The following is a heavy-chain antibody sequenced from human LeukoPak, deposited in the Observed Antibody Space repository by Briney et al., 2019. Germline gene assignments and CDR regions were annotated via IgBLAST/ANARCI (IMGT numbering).Heavy chain of an antibody. CDR1: GFSFSSNW. J-gene: IGHJ5*02. D-gene: IGHD1-1*01. V-gene: IGHV3-7*01. CDR3: ARLGLEVGGPIWFDP. CDR2: IKRDGSQK. Sequence: SGGSLRLSCAAPGFSFSSNWMGWVRQAPGKGLEWVAHIKRDGSQKYYLDSVKGRFTISRDNAKNSLYLQMNSLRVEDTAVYYCARLGLEVGGPIWFDPWGQGTLVTVSS.